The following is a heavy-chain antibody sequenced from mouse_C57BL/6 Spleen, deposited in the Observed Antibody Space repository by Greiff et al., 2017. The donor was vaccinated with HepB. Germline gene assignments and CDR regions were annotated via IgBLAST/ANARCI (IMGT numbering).Heavy chain of an antibody. CDR1: GFNIKDYY. Sequence: EVKLQQSGAELVKPGASVKLSCTASGFNIKDYYMHWVKQRTEQGLEWIGRIDPEDGDTKYAPKFQGKATITADTSSNTAYLQLSSLTSEDTAVYYCARFYYGSSYGYFDVWGTGTTFTVSS. D-gene: IGHD1-1*01. J-gene: IGHJ1*03. CDR3: ARFYYGSSYGYFDV. CDR2: IDPEDGDT. V-gene: IGHV14-2*01.